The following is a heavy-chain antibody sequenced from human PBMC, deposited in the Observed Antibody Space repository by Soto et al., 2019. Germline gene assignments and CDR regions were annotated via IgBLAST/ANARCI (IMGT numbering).Heavy chain of an antibody. D-gene: IGHD5-12*01. CDR3: AKGSIEYSASVEN. CDR2: ISARGGSS. J-gene: IGHJ4*02. V-gene: IGHV3-23*01. Sequence: EVQLLESGGGLVQPGGSLRLSCAASGFSFSSYAMVWVRQAPGKGLEWVSVISARGGSSYFADAVKGRFTISRDNSKNVLSLEMNTRRAEDTSIYFCAKGSIEYSASVENWGQGTLVLVSS. CDR1: GFSFSSYA.